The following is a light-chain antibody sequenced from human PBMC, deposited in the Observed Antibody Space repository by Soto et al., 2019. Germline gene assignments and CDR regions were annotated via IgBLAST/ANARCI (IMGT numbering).Light chain of an antibody. V-gene: IGLV4-60*02. CDR2: LEGSGSY. CDR1: SGHSSYI. J-gene: IGLJ3*02. Sequence: QSVLTQSSSASASLGSSVKLTCTLSSGHSSYIIAWHQQQPGKAPRYLMKLEGSGSYNKGSGVPERFSGSSSGADRYLTISNLQFEYEADYNCETWDSNTNTVFGGGTKLTVL. CDR3: ETWDSNTNTV.